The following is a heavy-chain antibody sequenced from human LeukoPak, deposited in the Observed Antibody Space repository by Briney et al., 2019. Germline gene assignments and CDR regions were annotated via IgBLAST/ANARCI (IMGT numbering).Heavy chain of an antibody. CDR3: ASLVDTAMGHY. D-gene: IGHD5-18*01. CDR1: GFTFSTYR. J-gene: IGHJ4*02. CDR2: ISSSGSTT. Sequence: GGSLRLSCAAAGFTFSTYRMNWVRQAPGKGLEWVSYISSSGSTTYYADSVKGRFTISRENAKNPLYLQMNSLRAEDTAVYYCASLVDTAMGHYWGQGTLVTVSS. V-gene: IGHV3-48*03.